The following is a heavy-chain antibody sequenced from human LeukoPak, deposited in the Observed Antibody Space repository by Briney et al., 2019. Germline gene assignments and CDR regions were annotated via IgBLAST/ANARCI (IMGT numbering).Heavy chain of an antibody. V-gene: IGHV3-23*01. Sequence: GGSLRLSCAAPGFTFSTYAMTWVRQAPGKGLEWVSSISGSGAGKFYAAPVKGRFTTSRDNSKDTLFVQMNNLRAEDTAVYYCAKAAYGDYAGAFDIWGQGTMVIVSS. CDR3: AKAAYGDYAGAFDI. CDR1: GFTFSTYA. D-gene: IGHD4-17*01. J-gene: IGHJ3*02. CDR2: ISGSGAGK.